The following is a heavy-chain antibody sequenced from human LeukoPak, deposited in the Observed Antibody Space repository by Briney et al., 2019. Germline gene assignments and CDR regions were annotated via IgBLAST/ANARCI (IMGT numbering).Heavy chain of an antibody. CDR2: INPNSGGT. CDR1: GYTFTGYY. CDR3: ARLYDSSGYYPGGY. D-gene: IGHD3-22*01. Sequence: ASVKVSCKASGYTFTGYYMHWVRQAPGQGLEWMGWINPNSGGTNYAQKFQGRVTMTRDTSISTAYMELSRLRSDDTAVYYCARLYDSSGYYPGGYWGQGTLVTVSS. J-gene: IGHJ4*02. V-gene: IGHV1-2*02.